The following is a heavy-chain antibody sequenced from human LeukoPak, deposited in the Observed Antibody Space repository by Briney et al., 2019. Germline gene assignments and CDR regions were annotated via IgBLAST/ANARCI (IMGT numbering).Heavy chain of an antibody. CDR3: ARDYYDSSGYYNSAY. CDR1: GFTFSSYS. Sequence: GGSLRLSCAASGFTFSSYSMNWVRQAPGKGLEWVSSISSSSSYIYYADSVKGRFTISRDNAKNSLYLQMNSLRAEDTAVYFCARDYYDSSGYYNSAYWGQGTLVTVSS. D-gene: IGHD3-22*01. J-gene: IGHJ4*02. V-gene: IGHV3-21*01. CDR2: ISSSSSYI.